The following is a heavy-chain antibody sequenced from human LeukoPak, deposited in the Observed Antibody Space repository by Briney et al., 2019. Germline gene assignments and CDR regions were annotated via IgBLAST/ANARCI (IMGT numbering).Heavy chain of an antibody. CDR2: INPNSGAT. V-gene: IGHV1-2*02. CDR1: GYTFTGYY. Sequence: ASVKVSCKASGYTFTGYYLHWVRQAPGQGLEWMGWINPNSGATLYTQRFRGRVTMTRDTSISTAYMELSRLTSDDTAVYYCARDHNLEASGRSFDYWGQGTLVTVSS. CDR3: ARDHNLEASGRSFDY. D-gene: IGHD3-10*01. J-gene: IGHJ4*02.